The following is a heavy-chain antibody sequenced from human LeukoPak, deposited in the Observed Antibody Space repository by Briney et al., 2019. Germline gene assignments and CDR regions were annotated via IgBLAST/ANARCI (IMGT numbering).Heavy chain of an antibody. CDR1: GFTFSSYW. V-gene: IGHV3-7*01. CDR2: IKQDGSEK. D-gene: IGHD3-16*01. CDR3: ARVELWGIYYYYYMDV. J-gene: IGHJ6*03. Sequence: PGGSLRLSCATSGFTFSSYWMSWVRQAPGKGLEWVANIKQDGSEKYYVDSVKGRFTISRDNAKNSLYLQMNSLRAEDTAVYYCARVELWGIYYYYYMDVWGKGTTVSVSS.